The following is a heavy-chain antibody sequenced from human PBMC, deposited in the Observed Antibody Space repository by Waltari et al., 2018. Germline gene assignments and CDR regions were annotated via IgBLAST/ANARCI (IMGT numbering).Heavy chain of an antibody. Sequence: QLQLQESGPGLVKPSETLSLTCTVSGGSISSSSYYWGWIRQPPGKGLEWIGSIYYSGSTYYNPSLKSRVTISVDTAKNQFSLKRSSVTAADTAGYYCAGYDFWSGQYYFDYWGQGTLVTVSS. J-gene: IGHJ4*02. CDR2: IYYSGST. V-gene: IGHV4-39*07. D-gene: IGHD3-3*01. CDR1: GGSISSSSYY. CDR3: AGYDFWSGQYYFDY.